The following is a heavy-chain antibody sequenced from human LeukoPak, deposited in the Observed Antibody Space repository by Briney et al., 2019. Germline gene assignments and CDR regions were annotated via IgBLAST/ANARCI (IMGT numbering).Heavy chain of an antibody. J-gene: IGHJ4*02. Sequence: GGSLRLSCAASGFTFSSYGMSWVRQAPGKGLEWVSGISGSGGSTYYADSVKGRFTISRDNSKNTLYLQMNSLRAEDTAVYYCAKDYYGDYDYWGQGTLVTVSS. CDR2: ISGSGGST. CDR3: AKDYYGDYDY. D-gene: IGHD4-17*01. CDR1: GFTFSSYG. V-gene: IGHV3-23*01.